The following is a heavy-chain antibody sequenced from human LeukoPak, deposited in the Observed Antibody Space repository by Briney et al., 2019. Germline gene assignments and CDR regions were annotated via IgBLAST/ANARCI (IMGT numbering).Heavy chain of an antibody. V-gene: IGHV3-43*02. CDR1: GFTFDDYA. D-gene: IGHD4-17*01. Sequence: PGGSLRLSCAASGFTFDDYAMHWVRQAPGKGLEWVSLISGDGGSTYYADSVKGRFTISRDNSKNSLYLQMNSLRTEDTALYYCAKDIGYGDYVVGNYYYGMDVWGRGTTVTVSS. J-gene: IGHJ6*02. CDR2: ISGDGGST. CDR3: AKDIGYGDYVVGNYYYGMDV.